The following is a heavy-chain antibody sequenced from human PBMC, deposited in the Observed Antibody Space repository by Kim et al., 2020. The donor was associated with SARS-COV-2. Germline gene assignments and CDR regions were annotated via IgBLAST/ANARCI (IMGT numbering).Heavy chain of an antibody. CDR1: GFTFSSYA. D-gene: IGHD3-10*01. J-gene: IGHJ4*01. CDR2: LSFDGNVK. CDR3: VREGYASGGIGDFDN. V-gene: IGHV3-30*04. Sequence: GGSLRLFCAASGFTFSSYAMSWVRQAPGKGLEWLAVLSFDGNVKYYADAVRDRFTISRDNSMNTLFLDMKRLRVEDTGVYYCVREGYASGGIGDFDNWG.